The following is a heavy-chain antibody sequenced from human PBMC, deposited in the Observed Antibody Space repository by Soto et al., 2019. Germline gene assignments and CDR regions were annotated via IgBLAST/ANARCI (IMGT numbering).Heavy chain of an antibody. CDR2: INPYSGGA. D-gene: IGHD3-10*01. V-gene: IGHV1-2*02. CDR3: ARVIRGAYYNSPLDT. CDR1: GYAFTGYF. J-gene: IGHJ5*02. Sequence: ASVKVSCKASGYAFTGYFMHWVRQAPGQGLEWMGWINPYSGGADYAQSFQGRVTMTRDTSISTVYMELSRLRFDDTAVYYCARVIRGAYYNSPLDTWGQGTVVTVSS.